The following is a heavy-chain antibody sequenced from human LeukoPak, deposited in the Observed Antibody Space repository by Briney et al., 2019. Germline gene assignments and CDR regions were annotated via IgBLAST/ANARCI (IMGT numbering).Heavy chain of an antibody. V-gene: IGHV4-34*01. J-gene: IGHJ3*02. Sequence: SETLSLTCAVYGGSFSGYYWSWIRQPPGKGLEWIGEINHSGSTNYNPSLKSRVTISVDTSKNQFSLKLTSVTAADTAVYYCAERGESAFDIWGQGTMVTVSS. CDR3: AERGESAFDI. D-gene: IGHD3-10*01. CDR2: INHSGST. CDR1: GGSFSGYY.